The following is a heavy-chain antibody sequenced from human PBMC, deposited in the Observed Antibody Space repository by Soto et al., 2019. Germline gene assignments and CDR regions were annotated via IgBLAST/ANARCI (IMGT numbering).Heavy chain of an antibody. CDR3: ARDRDGYNPLYYYGMDV. D-gene: IGHD5-12*01. CDR1: GFTFSSYG. CDR2: IWYDGSNK. Sequence: QVQLVESGGGVVQPGRSLRLSCAASGFTFSSYGMHWVRQAPGKGLEWVAVIWYDGSNKYYADSVKGRFTISRDNSKNTLYLQMNSLRAEDTAVYYCARDRDGYNPLYYYGMDVWGQGTTVTVSS. J-gene: IGHJ6*02. V-gene: IGHV3-33*01.